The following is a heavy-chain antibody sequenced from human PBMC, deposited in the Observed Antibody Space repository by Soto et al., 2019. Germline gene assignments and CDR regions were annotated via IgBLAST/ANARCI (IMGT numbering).Heavy chain of an antibody. D-gene: IGHD5-12*01. CDR2: IWYDGSNK. Sequence: GGSLRLSCAASGFTFSSYGMHWVRQAPGKGLEWVAVIWYDGSNKYYADSVKGRFTISRDNSKNTLYLQMDSLRAEDTAVYYCAREGRRRNGYNFDYWGQGTLVTVSS. CDR1: GFTFSSYG. CDR3: AREGRRRNGYNFDY. J-gene: IGHJ4*02. V-gene: IGHV3-33*01.